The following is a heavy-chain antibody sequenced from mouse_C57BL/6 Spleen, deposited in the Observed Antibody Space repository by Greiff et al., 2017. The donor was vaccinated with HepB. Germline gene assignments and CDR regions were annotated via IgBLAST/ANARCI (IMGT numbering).Heavy chain of an antibody. CDR1: GFSLTSYG. CDR3: AKNDGSSTKGYAMDY. CDR2: IWRGGST. Sequence: QVQLQQSRPGLVQPSQSLSITCTVSGFSLTSYGVHWVRQSPGKGLEWLGVIWRGGSTDYNAAFMSRLSITKDNSKSQVFFKMNSLQADDTAIYYCAKNDGSSTKGYAMDYWGQGTSVTVSS. J-gene: IGHJ4*01. D-gene: IGHD1-1*01. V-gene: IGHV2-5*01.